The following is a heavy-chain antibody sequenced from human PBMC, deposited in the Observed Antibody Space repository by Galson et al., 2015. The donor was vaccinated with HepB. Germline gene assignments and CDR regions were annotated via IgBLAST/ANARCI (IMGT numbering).Heavy chain of an antibody. CDR1: GFALSTSGVG. CDR2: IYWDDDK. V-gene: IGHV2-5*02. CDR3: ARGLRRYFDS. J-gene: IGHJ4*02. D-gene: IGHD4-17*01. Sequence: PALVKPPQTLTLTCTFSGFALSTSGVGVGWIRQPPGKALEWLALIYWDDDKRYSPSLKTRLTITKDTSKNQVVPTMTNMDPVDTATYYCARGLRRYFDSWGQGALVTVSS.